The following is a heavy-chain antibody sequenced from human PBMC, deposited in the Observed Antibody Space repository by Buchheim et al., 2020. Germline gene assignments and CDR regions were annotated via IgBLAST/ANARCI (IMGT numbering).Heavy chain of an antibody. CDR2: IKSDGSTT. J-gene: IGHJ4*02. V-gene: IGHV3-74*01. CDR1: GFTFTSYW. CDR3: VRSLDSGSSLDY. D-gene: IGHD1-26*01. Sequence: EVQLVESGGGLVQPGGSLRLSCVASGFTFTSYWMNWVRQAPGKGLMWVARIKSDGSTTTYADSVKGRITISRDNAKKTLYLQMNSLRAEGTAVYYCVRSLDSGSSLDYWGQGTL.